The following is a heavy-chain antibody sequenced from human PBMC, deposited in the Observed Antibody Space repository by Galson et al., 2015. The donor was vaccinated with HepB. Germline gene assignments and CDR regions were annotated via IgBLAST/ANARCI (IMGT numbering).Heavy chain of an antibody. J-gene: IGHJ5*02. Sequence: LRLSCAASGFTFSSYGMHWVRQAPGKGLEWVAVISYDGSNKYYADSVKGRFTISRDNSKNTLYLQMNSLRAEDTAVYYCAKDTSGGGSSWYNWFDPWGQGTLVTVSS. V-gene: IGHV3-30*18. CDR1: GFTFSSYG. CDR2: ISYDGSNK. D-gene: IGHD6-13*01. CDR3: AKDTSGGGSSWYNWFDP.